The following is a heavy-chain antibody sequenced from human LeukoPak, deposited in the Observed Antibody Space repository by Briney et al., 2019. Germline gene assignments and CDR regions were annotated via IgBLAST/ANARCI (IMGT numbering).Heavy chain of an antibody. CDR2: IYPGDSDT. Sequence: GESLKISCKGSGYSFTSYWIGWVRQMPGKGLEWMGIIYPGDSDTRYSPSFQGQVTISADKSISTAYLQWSSLKASDTAMYYRARLIHSGSYSKGFDPWGQGTLVTVSS. J-gene: IGHJ5*02. CDR3: ARLIHSGSYSKGFDP. CDR1: GYSFTSYW. D-gene: IGHD3-10*01. V-gene: IGHV5-51*01.